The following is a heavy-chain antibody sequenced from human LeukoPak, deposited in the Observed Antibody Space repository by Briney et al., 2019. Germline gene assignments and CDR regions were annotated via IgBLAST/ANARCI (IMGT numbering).Heavy chain of an antibody. CDR1: GYSFTSYW. D-gene: IGHD4-17*01. V-gene: IGHV5-51*01. CDR2: IYPGDSDT. Sequence: GESLKISCKGSGYSFTSYWIGWVRRMPGKGLEWMGIIYPGDSDTRYSPSFQGQVTTSADKSISTAYLQWSSLKASDTAMYYCARRLGTVTTQNWFDPWGQGTLVTVSS. CDR3: ARRLGTVTTQNWFDP. J-gene: IGHJ5*02.